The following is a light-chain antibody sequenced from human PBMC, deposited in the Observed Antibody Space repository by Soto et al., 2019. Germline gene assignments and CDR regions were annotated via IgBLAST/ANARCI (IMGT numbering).Light chain of an antibody. CDR3: TSYSSGSAPYV. Sequence: QSVLTQPAPVSGSPGQSITISCTGTSSDVGNYNYVSWFQHHPGKAPKLMIYQVSYRPSGVSNRFSGSKSGNTASLTISGLQAEDEADYYCTSYSSGSAPYVFGTGTKVTVL. CDR1: SSDVGNYNY. CDR2: QVS. J-gene: IGLJ1*01. V-gene: IGLV2-14*01.